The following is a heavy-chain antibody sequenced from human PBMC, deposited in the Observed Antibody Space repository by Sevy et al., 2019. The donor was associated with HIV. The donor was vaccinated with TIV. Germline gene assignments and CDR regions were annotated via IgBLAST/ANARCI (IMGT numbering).Heavy chain of an antibody. CDR3: AKVLGLLFLSSAFDI. V-gene: IGHV3-23*01. D-gene: IGHD5-12*01. CDR1: GFTFSSYA. CDR2: ISGRGGST. J-gene: IGHJ3*02. Sequence: GGFLRLSCAASGFTFSSYAMSWVRQAPGKGLEWFSAISGRGGSTYYADSVKDRFTISRDNSKNTLYLQMNSLRAEDTAVYYCAKVLGLLFLSSAFDIWGQGTMVTVSS.